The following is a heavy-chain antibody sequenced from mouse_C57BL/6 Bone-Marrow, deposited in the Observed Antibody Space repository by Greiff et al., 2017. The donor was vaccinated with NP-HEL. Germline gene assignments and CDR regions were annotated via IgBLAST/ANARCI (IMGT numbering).Heavy chain of an antibody. CDR1: GYTFTSYW. D-gene: IGHD3-3*01. J-gene: IGHJ3*01. CDR3: ARGDVWFAY. CDR2: IYPSDSET. V-gene: IGHV1-61*01. Sequence: QVQLQQPGAELVRPGSSVKLSCKASGYTFTSYWLDWVKQRPGQGLEWIGNIYPSDSETHYNQKFKDKATLTVDKSSSTAYMQLSSLTSEDSAVYYCARGDVWFAYWGQGTLVTVSA.